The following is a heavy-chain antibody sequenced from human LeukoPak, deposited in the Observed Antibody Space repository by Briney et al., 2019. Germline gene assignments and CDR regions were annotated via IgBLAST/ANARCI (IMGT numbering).Heavy chain of an antibody. Sequence: QPGGSLRLSCAASGFTFSSYAMSWVRQAPGKGLEWVSTININGATTFYADSVKGRFTVSRDNSRNTLFLQMNSLRAEDTAIYFCVRLHYGSGTDNWFDPWGQGTLVTVSS. V-gene: IGHV3-23*01. CDR1: GFTFSSYA. D-gene: IGHD3-10*01. J-gene: IGHJ5*02. CDR3: VRLHYGSGTDNWFDP. CDR2: ININGATT.